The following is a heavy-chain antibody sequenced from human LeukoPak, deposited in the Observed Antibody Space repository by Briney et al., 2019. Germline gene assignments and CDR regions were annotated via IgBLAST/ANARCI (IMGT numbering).Heavy chain of an antibody. J-gene: IGHJ4*02. CDR3: SRRFDC. CDR1: GFTFSDYS. Sequence: GGSLRLSCAASGFTFSDYSMNWVRQAPGKGLEWVSYIDGSGDTIYYADSVKGRFAISRDNAKNSLDLQMNSLRDEDTAVYYCSRRFDCWGQGTLVTVSS. V-gene: IGHV3-48*02. CDR2: IDGSGDTI.